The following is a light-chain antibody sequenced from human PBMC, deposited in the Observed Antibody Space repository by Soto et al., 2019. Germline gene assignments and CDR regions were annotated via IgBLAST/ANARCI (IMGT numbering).Light chain of an antibody. CDR3: QHYITSLTT. Sequence: EIVMTQSPATLSVSPGGRATLSCRASQSISDTLAWYQQKPGQAPRLLIHGASTRATGIPDRFIGSGSGTDFTLTISRLEPEDFAVYYCQHYITSLTTFGQGTK. V-gene: IGKV3D-15*01. CDR2: GAS. J-gene: IGKJ1*01. CDR1: QSISDT.